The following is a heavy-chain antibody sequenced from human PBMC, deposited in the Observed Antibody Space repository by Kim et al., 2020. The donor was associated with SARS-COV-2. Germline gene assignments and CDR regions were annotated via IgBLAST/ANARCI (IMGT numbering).Heavy chain of an antibody. V-gene: IGHV3-74*01. J-gene: IGHJ6*03. Sequence: ADPVQLRFTICRDNAKNTLYLQMNSLRAEDTAVYYCASWGSSAYYYYMDVWGKGTTVTVSS. D-gene: IGHD6-13*01. CDR3: ASWGSSAYYYYMDV.